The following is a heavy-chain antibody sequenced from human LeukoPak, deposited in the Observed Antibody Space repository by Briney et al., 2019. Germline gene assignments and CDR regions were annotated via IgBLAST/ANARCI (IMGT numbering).Heavy chain of an antibody. J-gene: IGHJ4*02. CDR3: ARDSGADSSGHYFDY. CDR1: GFTFSSYG. D-gene: IGHD3-22*01. Sequence: PGRSLRLSCAASGFTFSSYGMHWVRQAPGKGLEWVAVIWYDGSNKYYADSVKGRFTISRDNSKNTLYLQMNSLRAEDTAVYYCARDSGADSSGHYFDYWGQGTLVTVSS. V-gene: IGHV3-33*01. CDR2: IWYDGSNK.